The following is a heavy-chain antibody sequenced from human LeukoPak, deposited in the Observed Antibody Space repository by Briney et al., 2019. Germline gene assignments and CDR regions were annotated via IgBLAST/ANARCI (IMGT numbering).Heavy chain of an antibody. J-gene: IGHJ3*02. CDR1: GGSISSGGYS. Sequence: SETLSLTCAVSGGSISSGGYSWSWIRQPPGKGLEWIGYIYHSGSTYYNPSLKSRVTISVDRSKSQFSLKLSSVTAADTAVYYCARLYGDYLGGDAFDIWGQGTMVTVSS. CDR3: ARLYGDYLGGDAFDI. V-gene: IGHV4-30-2*01. D-gene: IGHD4-17*01. CDR2: IYHSGST.